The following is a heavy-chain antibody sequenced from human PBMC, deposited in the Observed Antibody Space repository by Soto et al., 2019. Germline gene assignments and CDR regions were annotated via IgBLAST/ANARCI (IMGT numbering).Heavy chain of an antibody. Sequence: LSLTCAASGFTFSSYAMHWVRQAPGKGLEWVAVISYDGSNKYYADSVKGRFTISRDNSKNTLYLQMNSLRAEDTAVYYCARAILGATTTSAFDIWGQGTMVTVSS. CDR3: ARAILGATTTSAFDI. D-gene: IGHD1-26*01. CDR2: ISYDGSNK. V-gene: IGHV3-30-3*01. J-gene: IGHJ3*02. CDR1: GFTFSSYA.